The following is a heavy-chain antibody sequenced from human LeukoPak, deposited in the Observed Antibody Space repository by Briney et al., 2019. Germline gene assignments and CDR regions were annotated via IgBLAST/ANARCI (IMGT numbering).Heavy chain of an antibody. Sequence: ASVKVSCKASGYTFTSYYMHWVRQAPGQGLEWLGIINPSGGSTSYAQKFQGRVTMTRDTSTSTVYMELSSLRSEDTAVYYCARGGGSGWYGRVVHYFDYWGQGTLVTVSS. CDR2: INPSGGST. J-gene: IGHJ4*02. CDR3: ARGGGSGWYGRVVHYFDY. CDR1: GYTFTSYY. D-gene: IGHD6-19*01. V-gene: IGHV1-46*01.